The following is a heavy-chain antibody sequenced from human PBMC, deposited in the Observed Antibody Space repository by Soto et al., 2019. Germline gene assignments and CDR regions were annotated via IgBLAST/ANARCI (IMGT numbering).Heavy chain of an antibody. D-gene: IGHD1-1*01. V-gene: IGHV3-13*01. J-gene: IGHJ6*02. CDR1: GFIFSSYD. Sequence: EVQLVESGGGLVQPGGSLRLSCAASGFIFSSYDVHWVRQAPGKGLEWVSVITTTGDTYYAASVKGRFTISRENAENSMYIKMNSLRAEDAAVYYSARGEPFIYGSFPYWIYYGMHVWSRGTKVTDSS. CDR2: ITTTGDT. CDR3: ARGEPFIYGSFPYWIYYGMHV.